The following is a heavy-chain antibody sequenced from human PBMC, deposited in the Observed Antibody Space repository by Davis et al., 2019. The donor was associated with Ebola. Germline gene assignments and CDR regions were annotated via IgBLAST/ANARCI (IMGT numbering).Heavy chain of an antibody. Sequence: SETLSLTCTVSGGSISSYYWSWIRQPPGKGLEWIGYIYYSGITYYNPSLKSRVTISVDTSKKQFSLKLSSVTAADTAVYYCARNKPVFGFWFDPWGQGTLVTVSS. V-gene: IGHV4-59*08. CDR1: GGSISSYY. CDR3: ARNKPVFGFWFDP. D-gene: IGHD3-16*01. CDR2: IYYSGIT. J-gene: IGHJ5*02.